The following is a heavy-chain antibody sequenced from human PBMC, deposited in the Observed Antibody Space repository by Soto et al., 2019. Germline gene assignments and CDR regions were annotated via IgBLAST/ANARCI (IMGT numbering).Heavy chain of an antibody. CDR1: GFTFSSYG. V-gene: IGHV3-33*01. Sequence: QVQLVESGGGVVQPGRSLRLSCAASGFTFSSYGIHWVRQAPGKGLEWVAVIWYDGSNKYYADSVKGRFTISRDNSKNTLYLQMISLRAEDTAVYYCARDLGLYCGGDCSPDYWGQGTLVTVSS. CDR3: ARDLGLYCGGDCSPDY. J-gene: IGHJ4*02. D-gene: IGHD2-21*02. CDR2: IWYDGSNK.